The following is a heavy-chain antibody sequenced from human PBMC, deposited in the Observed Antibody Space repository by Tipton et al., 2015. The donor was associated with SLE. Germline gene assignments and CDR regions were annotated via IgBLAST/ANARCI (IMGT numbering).Heavy chain of an antibody. J-gene: IGHJ4*02. CDR1: GASISSYY. V-gene: IGHV4-59*01. CDR2: IYYSGNT. D-gene: IGHD5-12*01. CDR3: ARVVVATTKPLHFDY. Sequence: TLSLTCTVSGASISSYYWSWIRQPPGKGLEWIGYIYYSGNTNYNPSLKSRVTISVDTSKNQFSLKLSSVTAADTAVYYCARVVVATTKPLHFDYWGQGTLVTVSS.